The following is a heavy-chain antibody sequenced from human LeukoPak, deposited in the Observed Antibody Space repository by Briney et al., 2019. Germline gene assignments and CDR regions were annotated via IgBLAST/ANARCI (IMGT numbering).Heavy chain of an antibody. CDR3: ARDKATYCGGDCSGYGMDV. CDR1: GFTFSSYW. V-gene: IGHV3-7*03. Sequence: GGSLRLSCAASGFTFSSYWMSWVRQAPGKGLEWVANIKQEGSEKYYVDSVKGRFTISRDNAKNSLYLQMNSLRAEDTAVYYCARDKATYCGGDCSGYGMDVWGQGTTVTVSS. CDR2: IKQEGSEK. D-gene: IGHD2-21*02. J-gene: IGHJ6*02.